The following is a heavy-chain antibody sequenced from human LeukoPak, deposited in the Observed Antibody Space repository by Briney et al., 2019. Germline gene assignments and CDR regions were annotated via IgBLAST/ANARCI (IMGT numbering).Heavy chain of an antibody. CDR3: VGSFLGY. Sequence: PGGPLRLSCAASGFTISNTWMSWVRQAPGKGLEWVCHIKRTTDGGTTDYTAPVKGRFTISRDESEKTLYLQMNSLKTEDTAVYYCVGSFLGYWGQGTLVTVSS. J-gene: IGHJ4*02. D-gene: IGHD3-10*01. CDR2: IKRTTDGGTT. CDR1: GFTISNTW. V-gene: IGHV3-15*01.